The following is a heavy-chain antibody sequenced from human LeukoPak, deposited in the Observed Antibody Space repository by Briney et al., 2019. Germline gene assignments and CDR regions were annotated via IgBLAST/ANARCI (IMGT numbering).Heavy chain of an antibody. J-gene: IGHJ2*01. CDR1: GGSISSYY. Sequence: SETLSLTCTVSGGSISSYYWSWLRQPPGKGLEWIGYIYYSGSTNYNPSLKSRVTISVDTSKNQFSLKLSSVTAADTAVYYCARFGYSSGWYSWYFDLWGRGTLVTVSS. CDR3: ARFGYSSGWYSWYFDL. V-gene: IGHV4-59*01. D-gene: IGHD6-19*01. CDR2: IYYSGST.